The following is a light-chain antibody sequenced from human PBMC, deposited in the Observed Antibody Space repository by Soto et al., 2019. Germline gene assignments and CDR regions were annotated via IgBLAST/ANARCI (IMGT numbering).Light chain of an antibody. CDR1: SSDVGSYNL. Sequence: QSALTQPASVSGSPGQSITISCTGTSSDVGSYNLVSWYQQHPGKGPKLMIYEGSKRPSGVSNRFSGSKSGNTASLTISGLQAEDEADYYCCSYAGSSTFYVFGTGTKLTV. CDR2: EGS. V-gene: IGLV2-23*03. J-gene: IGLJ1*01. CDR3: CSYAGSSTFYV.